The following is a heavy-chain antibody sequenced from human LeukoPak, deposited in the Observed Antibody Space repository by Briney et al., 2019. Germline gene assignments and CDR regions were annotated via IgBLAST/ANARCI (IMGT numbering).Heavy chain of an antibody. D-gene: IGHD5-18*01. CDR1: GFTFGDYN. CDR3: TRGRGYSSGYLGEYFDY. CDR2: IRIKAYGGTT. Sequence: GGSLRLSCTASGFTFGDYNMHWVRQAPGKGLEWVSFIRIKAYGGTTAYAASVKDRFTISRDDSKSIAYLQMNSLKTEDTAVYYCTRGRGYSSGYLGEYFDYWGQGALVTVSS. J-gene: IGHJ4*02. V-gene: IGHV3-49*04.